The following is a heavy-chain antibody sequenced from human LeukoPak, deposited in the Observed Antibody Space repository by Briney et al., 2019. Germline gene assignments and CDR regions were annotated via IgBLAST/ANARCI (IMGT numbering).Heavy chain of an antibody. CDR1: GGSITSNNYY. J-gene: IGHJ6*02. V-gene: IGHV4-39*07. CDR3: ARGLDSSGFSYYYYYGMDV. CDR2: IYCGRST. D-gene: IGHD3-22*01. Sequence: SETLSLTCTVSGGSITSNNYYWGWIRQPPGKGLEYIGSIYCGRSTYINPSLKSRVTISVDTSKNQFSLKLSSVTAADTAVYYCARGLDSSGFSYYYYYGMDVWGQGTTVTVSS.